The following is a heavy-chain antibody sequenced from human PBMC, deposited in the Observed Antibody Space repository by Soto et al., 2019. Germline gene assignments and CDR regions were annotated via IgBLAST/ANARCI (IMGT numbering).Heavy chain of an antibody. D-gene: IGHD3-9*01. J-gene: IGHJ4*02. CDR1: GGSMSSGAYY. CDR3: ATTYTGYFDN. CDR2: IYYSGNT. Sequence: SETLSLTCTVSGGSMSSGAYYWNWVRQHPGKGLEWIAYIYYSGNTYYNPSLKSRIDISVDTSRNQFSLKLSSVTAADTAIYYCATTYTGYFDNWGQGTLVTVSS. V-gene: IGHV4-31*03.